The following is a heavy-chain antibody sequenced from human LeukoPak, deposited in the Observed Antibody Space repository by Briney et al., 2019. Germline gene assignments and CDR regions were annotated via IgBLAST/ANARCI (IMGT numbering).Heavy chain of an antibody. CDR3: TRDRSRAVDD. J-gene: IGHJ4*02. V-gene: IGHV3-7*01. CDR2: INQGGSDK. CDR1: GFTFRGHW. D-gene: IGHD6-25*01. Sequence: GGSLRLSCAASGFTFRGHWMSWVRQAPRKGLEGVANINQGGSDKYYVDSVKGRFTISRDNANNLLYLQMNSLRGEDTAVYYCTRDRSRAVDDWGQGTLVTVSS.